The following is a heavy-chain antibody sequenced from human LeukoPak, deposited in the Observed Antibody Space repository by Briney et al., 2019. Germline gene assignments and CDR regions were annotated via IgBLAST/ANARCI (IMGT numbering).Heavy chain of an antibody. Sequence: SETLSLTCTVSGYSISSGYYWGWIRPPPGEGLEWIGEINNRGSNNYNSSLKSRVTISVDTSKIQSSLKLSSVTAADTAVYYCARCIRKRRYGSGSPGYYYYMDVWGKGTTVTVSS. D-gene: IGHD3-10*01. CDR3: ARCIRKRRYGSGSPGYYYYMDV. CDR2: INNRGSN. CDR1: GYSISSGYY. V-gene: IGHV4-38-2*02. J-gene: IGHJ6*03.